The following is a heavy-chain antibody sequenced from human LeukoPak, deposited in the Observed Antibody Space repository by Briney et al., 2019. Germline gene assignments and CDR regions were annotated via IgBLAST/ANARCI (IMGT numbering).Heavy chain of an antibody. CDR3: ARADEEYDYIWGSYNWFDP. J-gene: IGHJ5*02. D-gene: IGHD3-16*01. V-gene: IGHV1-69*13. CDR2: IIPIFGTA. Sequence: GASVKVSCKASGYTFTSYAISWVRQAPGQGLEWMGGIIPIFGTANYAQKFQGRVTITADESTSTAYMELSSLRSEDTAVYYCARADEEYDYIWGSYNWFDPWGQGTLATVSS. CDR1: GYTFTSYA.